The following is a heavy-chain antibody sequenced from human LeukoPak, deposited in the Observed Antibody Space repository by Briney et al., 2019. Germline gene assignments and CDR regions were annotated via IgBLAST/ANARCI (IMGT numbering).Heavy chain of an antibody. J-gene: IGHJ6*03. CDR3: ARDINSDFWSGYSGYMDV. D-gene: IGHD3-3*01. CDR1: GFTFTNHA. CDR2: ISGRGDKT. Sequence: GGSLRLSCTASGFTFTNHAMSWVRQAPGKGLEWVSCISGRGDKTYYADSVKGRFTISRDNSKNTLYVQMNSLRAEDTAVYYCARDINSDFWSGYSGYMDVWGKGTTVTVSS. V-gene: IGHV3-23*01.